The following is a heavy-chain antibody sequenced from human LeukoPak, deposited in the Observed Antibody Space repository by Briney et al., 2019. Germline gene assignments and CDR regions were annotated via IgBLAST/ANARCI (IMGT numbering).Heavy chain of an antibody. CDR3: ARDHTAMGGYNWFDP. CDR1: GGFISSYY. V-gene: IGHV4-59*01. Sequence: SETLSLTCTVSGGFISSYYWSWIRQPPGKGLVWIGYIYYSGSTNYNPSLKSRVTISVDTSKNQFSLKLSSVTAADTAVYYCARDHTAMGGYNWFDPWGQGTLVTVSS. J-gene: IGHJ5*02. D-gene: IGHD5-18*01. CDR2: IYYSGST.